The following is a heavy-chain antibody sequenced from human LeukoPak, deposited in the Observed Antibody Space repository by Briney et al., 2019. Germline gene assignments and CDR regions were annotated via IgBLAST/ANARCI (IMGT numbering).Heavy chain of an antibody. V-gene: IGHV3-49*04. CDR1: GFTFGDYA. D-gene: IGHD2-21*01. CDR3: SRYGAKHDGPFDY. Sequence: GGSLRLSCITSGFTFGDYAMSWVRQAPGKGLEWVGFIRTKAYGGTTEYAASVKGRFTISRDDSKSIAYLQMNSLKTEDTAVYYCSRYGAKHDGPFDYWGQGTLVTVSS. CDR2: IRTKAYGGTT. J-gene: IGHJ4*02.